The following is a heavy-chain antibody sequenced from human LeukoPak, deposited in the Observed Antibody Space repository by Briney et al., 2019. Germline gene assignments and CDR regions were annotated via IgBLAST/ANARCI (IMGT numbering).Heavy chain of an antibody. CDR3: AREDSSGYYDRNFDY. D-gene: IGHD3-22*01. J-gene: IGHJ4*02. V-gene: IGHV3-30*04. CDR1: GFTFSSYA. Sequence: GGSLRLSCAASGFTFSSYAMHWVRQAPGKGLEWVAVISYDGSNKYYADSVKGRFTISRDNSKNTLYLRMNSLRAEDTAVYYCAREDSSGYYDRNFDYWGQGTLVTVSS. CDR2: ISYDGSNK.